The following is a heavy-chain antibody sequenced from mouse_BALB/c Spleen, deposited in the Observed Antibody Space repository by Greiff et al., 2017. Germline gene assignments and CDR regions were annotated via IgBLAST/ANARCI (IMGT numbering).Heavy chain of an antibody. D-gene: IGHD1-1*01. Sequence: QVQLKESGPELVKPGASVKISCKASGYAFSSSWMNWVKQRPGQGLEWIGRIYPGDGDTNYNGKFKGKATLTADKSSSTAYMQLSSLTSVDSAVYFCARRTTVAYFDYWGQGTTLTVSS. CDR2: IYPGDGDT. J-gene: IGHJ2*01. CDR3: ARRTTVAYFDY. V-gene: IGHV1-82*01. CDR1: GYAFSSSW.